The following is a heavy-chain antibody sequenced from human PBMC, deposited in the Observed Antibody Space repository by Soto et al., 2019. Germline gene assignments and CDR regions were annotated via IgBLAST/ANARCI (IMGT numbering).Heavy chain of an antibody. D-gene: IGHD3-10*01. CDR2: INGGNGNT. CDR1: GYKFSSYA. V-gene: IGHV1-3*01. Sequence: ASVKVSCKASGYKFSSYAIHWVRQAPGQRLEWMGWINGGNGNTKYSQKFHDRATIIRDTSADTAYMEVSSLRSEDTAVYYCARGVGSGSHYNQYNWFDPWGQGTLVT. J-gene: IGHJ5*02. CDR3: ARGVGSGSHYNQYNWFDP.